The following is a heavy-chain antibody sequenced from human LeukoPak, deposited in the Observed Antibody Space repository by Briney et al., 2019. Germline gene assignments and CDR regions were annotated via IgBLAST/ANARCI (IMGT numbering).Heavy chain of an antibody. CDR1: GGSFSGYY. Sequence: SETLSLTCAVYGGSFSGYYWSWIRQPPGKGLEWIGEINHSGSTNYNPSLKSRVTISVDTSKNQFSLKLSSVTAADTAVYYCARGIRVRDFWSGYYSAYFDYWGHGTLVTVSS. CDR2: INHSGST. V-gene: IGHV4-34*01. D-gene: IGHD3-3*01. J-gene: IGHJ4*01. CDR3: ARGIRVRDFWSGYYSAYFDY.